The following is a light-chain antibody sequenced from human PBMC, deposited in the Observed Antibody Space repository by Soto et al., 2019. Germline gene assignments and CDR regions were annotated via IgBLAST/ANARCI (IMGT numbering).Light chain of an antibody. Sequence: QSVLTQPPSASGTPGQRVTISCSGSSSNIGNNNVNWYQQLPGTAPKLLIYVYDQRPSGVPDRFSGSKYGTSAYLAISGLQSEDEADYYCAAWDDSLTGWVFGGGPQLTVL. CDR2: VYD. CDR1: SSNIGNNN. CDR3: AAWDDSLTGWV. J-gene: IGLJ3*02. V-gene: IGLV1-44*01.